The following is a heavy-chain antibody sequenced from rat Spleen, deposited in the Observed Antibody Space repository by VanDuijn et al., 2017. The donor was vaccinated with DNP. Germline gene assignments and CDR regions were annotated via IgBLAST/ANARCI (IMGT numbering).Heavy chain of an antibody. Sequence: EVQLVESGGGLVQPGRSLKLSCAASGFTFSDYNMAWVRQVPKKGLEWVASITNSGGSTYYRDSVKGRFTVPRDNAENTVCLQMNSLQPEDTATYSCASTLVNYGTYGYYAMDAWGQGTSVTVSS. CDR3: ASTLVNYGTYGYYAMDA. CDR2: ITNSGGST. V-gene: IGHV5S10*01. CDR1: GFTFSDYN. D-gene: IGHD1-3*01. J-gene: IGHJ4*01.